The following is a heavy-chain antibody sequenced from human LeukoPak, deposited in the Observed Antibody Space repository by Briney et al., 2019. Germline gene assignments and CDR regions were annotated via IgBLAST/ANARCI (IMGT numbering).Heavy chain of an antibody. CDR2: IKVDGSEK. Sequence: GGSLRLSCAASGFTFSTYWMNWVRQAPGKGLEWVANIKVDGSEKYYTDSVKGRFTISRDNAKNSLYLQMNSLRAEDTAVYYCARLAIRYSGYDVDWFDPWGQGTLVTVSS. J-gene: IGHJ5*02. CDR3: ARLAIRYSGYDVDWFDP. CDR1: GFTFSTYW. D-gene: IGHD5-12*01. V-gene: IGHV3-7*01.